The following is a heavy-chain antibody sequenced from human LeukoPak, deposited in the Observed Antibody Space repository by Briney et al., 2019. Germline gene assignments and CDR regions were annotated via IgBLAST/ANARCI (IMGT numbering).Heavy chain of an antibody. CDR3: AKDSNGPVF. CDR1: GFTVSNSY. D-gene: IGHD6-19*01. J-gene: IGHJ4*02. V-gene: IGHV3-53*01. Sequence: GGSLRLSCAASGFTVSNSYMSWVRQAPGKGLEWVSVIYSSGGTFYSEFVKGRFTISRDYSKNMLYLQMNSLRADDTAMYYCAKDSNGPVFWGQGTLVTVSS. CDR2: IYSSGGT.